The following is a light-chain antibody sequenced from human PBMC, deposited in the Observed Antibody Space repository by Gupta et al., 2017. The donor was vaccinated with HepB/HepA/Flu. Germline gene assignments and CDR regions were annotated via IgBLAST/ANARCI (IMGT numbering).Light chain of an antibody. CDR2: WAS. V-gene: IGKV4-1*01. CDR1: QSVFFSSNNKNY. J-gene: IGKJ1*01. CDR3: QQYHSPPPT. Sequence: DIVMTQSPESLAVSLGERATINCKSSQSVFFSSNNKNYIAWYQRKPGQPPNLLIYWASTRESGVPDRFSDSGSGTNFTLTISSRQAEDVAIYYCQQYHSPPPTFGQGTKVEVK.